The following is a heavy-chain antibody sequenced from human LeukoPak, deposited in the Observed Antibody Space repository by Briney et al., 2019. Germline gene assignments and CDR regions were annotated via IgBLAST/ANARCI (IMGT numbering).Heavy chain of an antibody. CDR3: ARGATGGAFDI. CDR1: GGTLSSYA. J-gene: IGHJ3*02. V-gene: IGHV1-69*05. Sequence: SVKVSCKASGGTLSSYAISWVRQAPGQGLEWMGRIIPIFGTANYAQKFQGRVTITTDESTSTAYMELSSLRSEDTAVYYCARGATGGAFDIWGQGTMVTVSS. D-gene: IGHD3-10*01. CDR2: IIPIFGTA.